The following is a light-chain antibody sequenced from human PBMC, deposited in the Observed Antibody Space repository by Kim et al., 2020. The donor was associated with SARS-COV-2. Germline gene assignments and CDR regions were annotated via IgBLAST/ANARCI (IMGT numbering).Light chain of an antibody. J-gene: IGLJ2*01. V-gene: IGLV3-1*01. CDR3: QAWDSSTAV. Sequence: VSPGQTARVTCSGDKLGDKYACWYQQKPGQSPVLVIYQDSKRPSGIPERFSGSNSGNTATLTISGTQAMDEADYYCQAWDSSTAVFGGGTRLTVL. CDR2: QDS. CDR1: KLGDKY.